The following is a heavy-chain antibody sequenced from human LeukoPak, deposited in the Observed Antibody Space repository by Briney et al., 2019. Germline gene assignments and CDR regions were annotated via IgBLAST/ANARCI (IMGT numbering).Heavy chain of an antibody. Sequence: SETLSLTCSVSGASISGYYWSRVRQPPGKGLEWIGFIHYTGSATYNPSLKSRVTMSVDTSKNQFSLRLSSVTAEDTAVYYCARAYTTNWYTLFGYWGQGTLVTVSS. CDR3: ARAYTTNWYTLFGY. CDR2: IHYTGSA. CDR1: GASISGYY. V-gene: IGHV4-59*01. J-gene: IGHJ4*02. D-gene: IGHD6-13*01.